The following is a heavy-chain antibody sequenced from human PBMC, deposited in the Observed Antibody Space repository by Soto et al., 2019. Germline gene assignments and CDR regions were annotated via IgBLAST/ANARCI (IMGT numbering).Heavy chain of an antibody. J-gene: IGHJ5*02. CDR2: IYFSGST. CDR1: GGSLSNGDYY. D-gene: IGHD6-13*01. V-gene: IGHV4-30-4*01. Sequence: SETLSLTCTVSGGSLSNGDYYWSWIRQPPGKGLEWIGYIYFSGSTYYNPSLKSRVCISIDTSNNQFSLNVTSVTAADTAVYYCARVAAAAGPWFDPWGQGSLVTVSS. CDR3: ARVAAAAGPWFDP.